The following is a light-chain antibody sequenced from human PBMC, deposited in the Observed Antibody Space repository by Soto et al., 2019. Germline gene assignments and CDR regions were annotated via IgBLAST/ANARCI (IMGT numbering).Light chain of an antibody. CDR3: CSYAGSAV. CDR2: EGS. V-gene: IGLV2-23*01. Sequence: QSALTQPASVSGSPGQSITISCTGTSSDVGSYNLVSWYQQHPGKAPKLMIYEGSKRPSGVSNRFSGSKSGNTASLTISGLQAEVEADYYCCSYAGSAVFGGGTQLTVL. J-gene: IGLJ7*01. CDR1: SSDVGSYNL.